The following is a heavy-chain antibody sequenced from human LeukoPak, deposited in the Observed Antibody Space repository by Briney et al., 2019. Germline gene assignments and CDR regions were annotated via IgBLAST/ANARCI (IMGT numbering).Heavy chain of an antibody. V-gene: IGHV4-59*08. CDR1: GGPISSYY. J-gene: IGHJ3*02. CDR2: IYYSGST. D-gene: IGHD3-3*01. CDR3: ARLITIFGVVHDAFDI. Sequence: SETLSLTCTVSGGPISSYYWSWIRQPPGKGLEWIGYIYYSGSTNYNPSLKSRVTISVDTSKNQFSLKLSSVTAADTAVYYCARLITIFGVVHDAFDIWGQGTMVTVSS.